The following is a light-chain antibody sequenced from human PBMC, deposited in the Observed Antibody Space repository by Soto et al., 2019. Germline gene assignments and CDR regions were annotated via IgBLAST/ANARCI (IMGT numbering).Light chain of an antibody. CDR2: GAS. J-gene: IGKJ2*01. CDR1: QSVSSSY. Sequence: EIVLTQSPGTLSLSPGERATLSCRASQSVSSSYLAWYQQKPGQAPRLLIYGASSRATGIPDRFSGSGSGTAFTLTISRLEPEDFAVYYCQQYGSSVYTFGQGTKLEI. CDR3: QQYGSSVYT. V-gene: IGKV3-20*01.